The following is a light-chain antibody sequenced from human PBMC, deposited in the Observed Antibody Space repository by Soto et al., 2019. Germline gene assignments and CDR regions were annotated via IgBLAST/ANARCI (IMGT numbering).Light chain of an antibody. J-gene: IGKJ2*01. V-gene: IGKV4-1*01. CDR1: QSVFHSANNMNY. CDR3: QQFYNTPPYT. CDR2: WAS. Sequence: DTVMTQSPDSLAVSLGERASINCKSSQSVFHSANNMNYLAWYQQKPGQSPKLLISWASIRDSGVPDRFSGSGSGTDFTLTINSLQAEDAAVYYCQQFYNTPPYTFGQGTRLEIK.